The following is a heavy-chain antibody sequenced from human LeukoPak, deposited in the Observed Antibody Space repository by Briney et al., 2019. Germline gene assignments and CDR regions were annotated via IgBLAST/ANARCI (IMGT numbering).Heavy chain of an antibody. D-gene: IGHD5-18*01. CDR1: GFTFSSYA. CDR3: AKKSGYGYKKRIDY. Sequence: PGGSLRLSCAASGFTFSSYAMSWVRQAPGKGLEWVPAISGSGGSTYYADSVKGRFTISRDNSENTLYLQMNSLRAEDTAVYYCAKKSGYGYKKRIDYWGQGTLVTVSS. J-gene: IGHJ4*02. CDR2: ISGSGGST. V-gene: IGHV3-23*01.